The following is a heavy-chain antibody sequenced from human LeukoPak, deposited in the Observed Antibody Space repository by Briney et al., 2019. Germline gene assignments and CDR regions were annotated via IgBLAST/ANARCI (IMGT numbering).Heavy chain of an antibody. D-gene: IGHD6-13*01. J-gene: IGHJ4*02. CDR2: IRYDGSNK. Sequence: GSLRLSCAASGFTFSSYAMHWVRQAPGKGLEWVAFIRYDGSNKYYADSVKGRFTISRDNSKNTLYLQMNSLRAEDTAVYYCALTPGIAAKYYFDYWGQGTLVTVSS. CDR3: ALTPGIAAKYYFDY. V-gene: IGHV3-30*02. CDR1: GFTFSSYA.